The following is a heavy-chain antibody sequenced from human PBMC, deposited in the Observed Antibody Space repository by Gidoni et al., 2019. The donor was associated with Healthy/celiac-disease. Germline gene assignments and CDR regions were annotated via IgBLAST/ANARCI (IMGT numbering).Heavy chain of an antibody. CDR3: ARALGDYDGYYYYYMDV. V-gene: IGHV3-33*01. D-gene: IGHD4-17*01. CDR2: IWYDGSNK. J-gene: IGHJ6*03. CDR1: SSYG. Sequence: SSYGMHWVRQAPGKGLEWVAVIWYDGSNKYYADSVKGRFTISRDQSKNTLYLQMNSLRAEDTAVYYCARALGDYDGYYYYYMDVWGKGTTVTVSS.